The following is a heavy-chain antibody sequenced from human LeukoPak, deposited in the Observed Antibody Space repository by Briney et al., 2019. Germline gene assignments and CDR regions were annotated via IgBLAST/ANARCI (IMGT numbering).Heavy chain of an antibody. CDR2: ISSSGGYI. D-gene: IGHD3-22*01. CDR3: ARAAFYYDVSGPSPESFHH. V-gene: IGHV3-21*01. J-gene: IGHJ1*01. CDR1: GFTFSSYS. Sequence: GGSLRLSCSTSGFTFSSYSMNWVRQAPGKGLEWVSFISSSGGYIYYADSVKGRFTISRDNAKNSLYLQMHSLTTEDTAVYYCARAAFYYDVSGPSPESFHHWGQGTLVTVSS.